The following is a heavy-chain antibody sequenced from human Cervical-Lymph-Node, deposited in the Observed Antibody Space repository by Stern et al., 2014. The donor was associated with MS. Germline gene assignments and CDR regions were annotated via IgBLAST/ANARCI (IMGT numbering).Heavy chain of an antibody. D-gene: IGHD6-19*01. CDR3: ARDRSSGWTSELDY. CDR1: GFTFSTYA. V-gene: IGHV3-23*04. CDR2: ISANGGTT. J-gene: IGHJ4*02. Sequence: EVHLVESGGGLVQPGGSLRLSCAASGFTFSTYAMGWVRQAPGKGLEWGSSISANGGTTYYADSVKGRFTISRDNSQNTLHLQLNSLRAEDTAVYYCARDRSSGWTSELDYWGQGTLVTVPS.